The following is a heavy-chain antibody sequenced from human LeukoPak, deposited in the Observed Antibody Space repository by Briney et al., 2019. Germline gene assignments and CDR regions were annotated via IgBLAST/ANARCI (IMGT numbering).Heavy chain of an antibody. J-gene: IGHJ6*02. CDR1: GDIFRSNG. CDR2: IVPSFGTI. Sequence: SVKVSCKASGDIFRSNGINWVRQAPGQGLEWMGRIVPSFGTIDYAQKFQGRVRIIADESTSTAYMELSSLRFEDTAMYYCARGEWYSDRSYYYGMDVWGQGTTVIVSS. CDR3: ARGEWYSDRSYYYGMDV. V-gene: IGHV1-69*13. D-gene: IGHD3-3*01.